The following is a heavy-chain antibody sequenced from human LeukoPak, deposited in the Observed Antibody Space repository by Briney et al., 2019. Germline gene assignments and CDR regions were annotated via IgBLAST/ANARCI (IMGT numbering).Heavy chain of an antibody. CDR2: ISSSSSYI. D-gene: IGHD1-26*01. CDR3: ARDVGRVGAPDY. V-gene: IGHV3-21*01. J-gene: IGHJ4*02. CDR1: GFTFRSYS. Sequence: PGGSLRISCAASGFTFRSYSMNWVRQAPGKGLEWVSSISSSSSYIYYADSVKGRFTISRDNAKNSLYLQMNSLRAEDTAVYYCARDVGRVGAPDYWGQGTLGTVSS.